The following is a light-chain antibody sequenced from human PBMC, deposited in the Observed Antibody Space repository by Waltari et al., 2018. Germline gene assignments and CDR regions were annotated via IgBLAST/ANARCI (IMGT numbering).Light chain of an antibody. CDR1: QDISHF. J-gene: IGKJ4*01. CDR2: DAS. V-gene: IGKV1-33*01. Sequence: DTQMTQSPSSLSASVGDRVTITCQSSQDISHFLNLYQQKPGTAPKLLITDASTLQTGVPSRFSGGRSGTQFTFTVNGLQPEDVATYFCQQYDNLPLTFGGGTKVEI. CDR3: QQYDNLPLT.